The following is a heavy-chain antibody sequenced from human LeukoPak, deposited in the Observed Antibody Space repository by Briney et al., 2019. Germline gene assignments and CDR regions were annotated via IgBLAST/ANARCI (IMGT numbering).Heavy chain of an antibody. CDR3: ARDHYIAVAGTLDY. J-gene: IGHJ4*02. V-gene: IGHV1-18*01. CDR1: GYTFTSYG. D-gene: IGHD6-19*01. Sequence: ASVKVSCKASGYTFTSYGISWVRQAPGQGLEWMGWISAYNGNTNYAQKLQGRVTMTTDTSTSTAYMELRSLRSDDTAVYYCARDHYIAVAGTLDYWGQGTLVTVSS. CDR2: ISAYNGNT.